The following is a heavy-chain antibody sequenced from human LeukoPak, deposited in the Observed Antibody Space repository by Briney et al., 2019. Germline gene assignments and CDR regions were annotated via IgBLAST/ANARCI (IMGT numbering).Heavy chain of an antibody. V-gene: IGHV4-34*01. D-gene: IGHD1-7*01. CDR1: GGSFSNYF. Sequence: SETLSLTCAVYGGSFSNYFWSWIRQPPGKGLEWIGEINDSGRINYNPSLMSRVTVSVDTSKNQFSLRLTSVTATDTAVYYCARRWNYGRNYYIDVWGNGATVSVSS. CDR3: ARRWNYGRNYYIDV. J-gene: IGHJ6*03. CDR2: INDSGRI.